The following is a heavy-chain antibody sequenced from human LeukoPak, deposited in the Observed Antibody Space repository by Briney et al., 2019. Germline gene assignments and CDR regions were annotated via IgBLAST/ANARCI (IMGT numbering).Heavy chain of an antibody. D-gene: IGHD3-3*01. V-gene: IGHV1-18*01. Sequence: VASVKVSCKASGYTFTSYDINWVRQAPGQGLEWMGWTSAYNGNTNYAQKLQGRVTMTTDTSTSTAYMELRSLRSDDTAVYYCARAPRAYDFWSGYYMVFDYWGQGTLVTVSS. J-gene: IGHJ4*02. CDR1: GYTFTSYD. CDR2: TSAYNGNT. CDR3: ARAPRAYDFWSGYYMVFDY.